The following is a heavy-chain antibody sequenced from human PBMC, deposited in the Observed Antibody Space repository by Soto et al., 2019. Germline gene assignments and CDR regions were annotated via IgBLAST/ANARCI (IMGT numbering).Heavy chain of an antibody. CDR2: INHSGST. Sequence: SETLSLTCAVYGGSFSGYYWSWIRQPPGKGLEWIGEINHSGSTNYNPSLKSRVTISVDTSKNQFSLKLSSVTAADTAVYYCARGAVFDYWGQGTLVTVSS. V-gene: IGHV4-34*01. J-gene: IGHJ4*02. CDR3: ARGAVFDY. D-gene: IGHD6-19*01. CDR1: GGSFSGYY.